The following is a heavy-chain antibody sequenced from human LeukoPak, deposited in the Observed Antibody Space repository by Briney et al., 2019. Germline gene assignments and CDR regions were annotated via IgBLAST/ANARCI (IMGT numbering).Heavy chain of an antibody. V-gene: IGHV4-34*01. Sequence: SETLSLTCAAHGGSFSCYYWSWIRQPPGKGLECHGEINHSGSTNYNPSLKSRVTISVDTSKNQFSLKLSSVTAADTAVYYCARAPPRIRWQQQGYYWGQGTLVTVSS. D-gene: IGHD4-23*01. CDR1: GGSFSCYY. J-gene: IGHJ4*02. CDR3: ARAPPRIRWQQQGYY. CDR2: INHSGST.